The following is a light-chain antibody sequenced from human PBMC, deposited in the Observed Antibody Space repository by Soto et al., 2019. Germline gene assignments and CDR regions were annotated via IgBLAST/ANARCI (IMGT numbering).Light chain of an antibody. CDR1: QTISNY. Sequence: DIQMTQSPSSLSASIGDRVTITCRASQTISNYLNWYQQKPGKAPKLLIYDASSLESGVPSRFSGSGSGTEFTLTISSLQPDDSATYYCQQYNRYPITFGQGTRLEIK. CDR2: DAS. CDR3: QQYNRYPIT. V-gene: IGKV1-5*01. J-gene: IGKJ5*01.